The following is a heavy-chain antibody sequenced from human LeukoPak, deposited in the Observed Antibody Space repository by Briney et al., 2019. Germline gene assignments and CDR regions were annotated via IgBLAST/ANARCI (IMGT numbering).Heavy chain of an antibody. Sequence: GTSLRLSCAASGFTFSSYAMSWVRQAPGKGLEWVSAISGSGGSTYYADSVKGRFTISRDNSKNTLYLQMNSLRAEDTAVYYCAKVKAGYGSGSYPSDYWGQGTLVTVSS. CDR2: ISGSGGST. D-gene: IGHD3-10*01. J-gene: IGHJ4*02. CDR1: GFTFSSYA. V-gene: IGHV3-23*01. CDR3: AKVKAGYGSGSYPSDY.